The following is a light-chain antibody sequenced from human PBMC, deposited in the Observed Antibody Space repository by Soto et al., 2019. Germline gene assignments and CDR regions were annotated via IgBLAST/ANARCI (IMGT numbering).Light chain of an antibody. Sequence: QSVLTQPPSVSGAQGQRVTISCTGSRSNIGAGYDVHWYQQLPGTAPKLLIYGNSNRPSGVPDRFSGSKSGTSASLAITGLRAEDEADYYCQSYDSSLSGWVFGGGTKLTVL. J-gene: IGLJ3*02. CDR2: GNS. CDR1: RSNIGAGYD. V-gene: IGLV1-40*01. CDR3: QSYDSSLSGWV.